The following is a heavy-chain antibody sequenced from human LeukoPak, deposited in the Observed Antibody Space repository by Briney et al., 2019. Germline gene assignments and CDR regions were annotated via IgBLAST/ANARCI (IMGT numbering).Heavy chain of an antibody. CDR3: ARDQGGGYSYGWQSFDY. D-gene: IGHD5-18*01. Sequence: GGSLRLSCAASGFTFSNAWKSWVRRAPGKGLEWVSYISSSSSTIYYADSVKGRFTISRDNAKNSLYLQMNSLRAEDTAVYYCARDQGGGYSYGWQSFDYWGQGTLGTVSS. V-gene: IGHV3-48*04. CDR2: ISSSSSTI. J-gene: IGHJ4*02. CDR1: GFTFSNAW.